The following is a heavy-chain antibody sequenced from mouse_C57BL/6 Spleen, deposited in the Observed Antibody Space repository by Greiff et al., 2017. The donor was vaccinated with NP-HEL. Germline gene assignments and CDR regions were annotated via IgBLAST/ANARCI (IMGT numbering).Heavy chain of an antibody. CDR3: ARWDGYYSYYAMDY. V-gene: IGHV1-55*01. Sequence: QVQLQQSGAELVKPGASVKMSCKASGYTFTSYWITWVKQRPGQGLEWIGDIYPGSGSTNYNEKFKSKATLTVDTSSSTAYMQLSSLTSEDSAVYYCARWDGYYSYYAMDYWGQGTSVTVSS. CDR1: GYTFTSYW. CDR2: IYPGSGST. D-gene: IGHD2-3*01. J-gene: IGHJ4*01.